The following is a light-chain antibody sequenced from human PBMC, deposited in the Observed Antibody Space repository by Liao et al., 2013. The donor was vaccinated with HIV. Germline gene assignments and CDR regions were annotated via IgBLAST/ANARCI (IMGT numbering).Light chain of an antibody. CDR2: YDT. Sequence: SYELTQPPSVSVAPGQTARVTCGGDNIGSKSVHWYQQKPGQAPVLVIYYDTDRPSGIPERFSGSSSGTIVTLTISGVQAEDEADYYCQAWDSSTVVFGGGTKLTVL. CDR3: QAWDSSTVV. V-gene: IGLV3-21*01. CDR1: NIGSKS. J-gene: IGLJ2*01.